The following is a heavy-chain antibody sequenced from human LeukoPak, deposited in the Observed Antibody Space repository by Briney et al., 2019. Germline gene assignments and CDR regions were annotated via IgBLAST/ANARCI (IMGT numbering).Heavy chain of an antibody. V-gene: IGHV1-69*13. Sequence: SVKVSCKASGGTFSSYAISWVRQAPGQGLEWMGGIIPIFGTANYAQKFQGRVTITADESTSTAYMELSSLRSEDTAVYYCARRATYYYDSPGFQHWGQGTLVTVS. CDR1: GGTFSSYA. CDR2: IIPIFGTA. CDR3: ARRATYYYDSPGFQH. D-gene: IGHD3-22*01. J-gene: IGHJ1*01.